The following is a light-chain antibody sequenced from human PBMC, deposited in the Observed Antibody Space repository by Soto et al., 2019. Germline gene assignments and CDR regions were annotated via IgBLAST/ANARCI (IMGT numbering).Light chain of an antibody. CDR1: QGIGDT. V-gene: IGKV3-20*01. CDR3: LKYGRSPGWT. CDR2: AAS. Sequence: EVVMTQSPATLSVSPVEGATLSCRASQGIGDTLAWYQHKPGQAPRLLIYAASSRASGIPDRFSGSGSETEFTLTISRLEPEDFAVYYCLKYGRSPGWTFGQGTKVDIK. J-gene: IGKJ1*01.